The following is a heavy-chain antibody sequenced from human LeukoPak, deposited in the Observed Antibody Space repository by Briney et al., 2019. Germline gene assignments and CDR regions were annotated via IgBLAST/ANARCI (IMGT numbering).Heavy chain of an antibody. CDR2: IPYDGSNK. J-gene: IGHJ4*02. CDR1: GFTFSSYA. CDR3: ARDQDQSTQLDY. V-gene: IGHV3-30*01. Sequence: AGGSLRLSCAASGFTFSSYAMHWVRQAPGKGLEWVAVIPYDGSNKYYADSVKGRFTISRDNSKNTLYLQMNSLRAEDTAVYYCARDQDQSTQLDYWGQGTLVTVSS. D-gene: IGHD5/OR15-5a*01.